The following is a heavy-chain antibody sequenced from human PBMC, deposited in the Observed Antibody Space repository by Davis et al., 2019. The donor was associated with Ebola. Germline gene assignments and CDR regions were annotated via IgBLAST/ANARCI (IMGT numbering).Heavy chain of an antibody. CDR2: INSDGSST. Sequence: HTGGSLRLSCAASGFTVSSNYMSWVRQAPGKGLVWVSRINSDGSSTSYADSVKGRFTISRDNAKNTLYLQMNSLRAEDTAVYYCAGGPLIGYWGQGTLVTVSS. J-gene: IGHJ4*02. V-gene: IGHV3-74*01. CDR1: GFTVSSNY. CDR3: AGGPLIGY.